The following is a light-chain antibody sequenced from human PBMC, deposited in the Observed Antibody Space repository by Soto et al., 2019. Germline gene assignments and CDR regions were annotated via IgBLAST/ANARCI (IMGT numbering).Light chain of an antibody. Sequence: EVVLTQSPGTLSLSPGERATLSCRASQSITGGYLAWYQQKPGQAPRLLIYAASSRATGIPDRFSGSGSGTDFTLTISRLEPEAFAVYYGQLSGRLFTFGPATKVDIK. V-gene: IGKV3-20*01. CDR3: QLSGRLFT. J-gene: IGKJ3*01. CDR2: AAS. CDR1: QSITGGY.